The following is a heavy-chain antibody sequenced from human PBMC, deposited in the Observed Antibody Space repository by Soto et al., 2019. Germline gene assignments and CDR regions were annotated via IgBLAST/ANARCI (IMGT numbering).Heavy chain of an antibody. Sequence: GASVKVSCKASGYTFTIFAMHWVRQAPGQRLEWMGWINADNGNTKYSQKFQGRVTITRDTSASTAYMELSSLRSDDTAVYYCARGVGWEPLDYWGQGTLVTVSS. CDR1: GYTFTIFA. CDR3: ARGVGWEPLDY. V-gene: IGHV1-3*01. D-gene: IGHD1-26*01. J-gene: IGHJ4*02. CDR2: INADNGNT.